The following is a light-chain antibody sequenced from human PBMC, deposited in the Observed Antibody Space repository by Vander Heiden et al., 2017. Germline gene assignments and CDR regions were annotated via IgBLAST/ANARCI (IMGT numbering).Light chain of an antibody. CDR3: QQSDCNPPCT. Sequence: DIQMTQSPSSLSASVGDRVTITCRASQSISSYLNWYQQKPGKAPKLLIYAASSLQSGVPSRFSGSGYGTDFTLTISSRQPDDFASYSCQQSDCNPPCTFGQGTKMEIK. CDR1: QSISSY. J-gene: IGKJ2*02. CDR2: AAS. V-gene: IGKV1-39*01.